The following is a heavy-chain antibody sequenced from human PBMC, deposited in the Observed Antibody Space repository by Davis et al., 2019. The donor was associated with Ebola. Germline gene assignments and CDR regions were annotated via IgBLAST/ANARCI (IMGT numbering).Heavy chain of an antibody. D-gene: IGHD2-15*01. CDR3: ARGGYCSGGSCYKVRWFDP. J-gene: IGHJ5*02. CDR2: IYYCGST. Sequence: PSETLSLTCTVYAASISPYYWPWIRQPPGKGLEWIGYIYYCGSTNYNPSLKSRVTISVDTSKNQFSLKLSSVTAADTAVYYCARGGYCSGGSCYKVRWFDPWGQGTLVTVSS. CDR1: AASISPYY. V-gene: IGHV4-59*12.